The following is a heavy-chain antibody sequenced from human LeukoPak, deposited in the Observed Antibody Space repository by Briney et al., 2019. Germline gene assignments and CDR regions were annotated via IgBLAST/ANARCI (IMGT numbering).Heavy chain of an antibody. D-gene: IGHD3-22*01. CDR2: IYHSGST. CDR1: GGSISSGGYS. J-gene: IGHJ6*02. V-gene: IGHV4-30-2*01. CDR3: AREYYYDSSGYSVDYYYYGMDV. Sequence: SQTLSLTCAVSGGSISSGGYSWSWIRQPPGKGLEWIGYIYHSGSTYYNPSLKSRVTISVDRSKNQFSLKLSSVTAADTAVYFCAREYYYDSSGYSVDYYYYGMDVWGQGTTVTVSS.